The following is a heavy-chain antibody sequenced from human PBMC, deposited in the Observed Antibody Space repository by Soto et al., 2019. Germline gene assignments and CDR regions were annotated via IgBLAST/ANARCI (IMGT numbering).Heavy chain of an antibody. D-gene: IGHD3-3*01. V-gene: IGHV4-34*01. CDR3: AINGYDFWSGYKYYFDY. CDR2: INHSGST. J-gene: IGHJ4*02. CDR1: GGSFSGYY. Sequence: SETLSLTCAVYGGSFSGYYWSWIRQPPGKGLEWIGEINHSGSTNYNPSLKSRVTISVDTSKNQFSLKLSSVTAADTAVYYCAINGYDFWSGYKYYFDYWGQGTLVTVSS.